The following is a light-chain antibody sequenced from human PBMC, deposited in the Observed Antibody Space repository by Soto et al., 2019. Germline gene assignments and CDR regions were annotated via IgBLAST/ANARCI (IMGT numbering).Light chain of an antibody. J-gene: IGLJ2*01. CDR2: RNN. CDR1: SSNIESNY. Sequence: QSVLTQPPSASGTPGQRVTISCSGSSSNIESNYVYWYHQLPGMAPKLLIYRNNQRPSGVPDRFSGSKSGTSASLAISGLRSEDEADYYCAAWDDSLSGPVFGGGTKLTVL. CDR3: AAWDDSLSGPV. V-gene: IGLV1-47*01.